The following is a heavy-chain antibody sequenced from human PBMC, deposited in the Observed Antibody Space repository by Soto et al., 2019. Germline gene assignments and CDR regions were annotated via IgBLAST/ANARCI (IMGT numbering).Heavy chain of an antibody. V-gene: IGHV3-21*06. D-gene: IGHD4-17*01. CDR1: GFNFRNFN. CDR3: ARDLRGHYGP. Sequence: EVQLMESGGGLVKPGGSLRLSCEGSGFNFRNFNMIWVRQAPGKGLEWVSSVSGSSSYIYYADSVKGRFTVSRDNANNLVFLQMNGLRPEDTAMYYCARDLRGHYGPWGQGTMVTVSS. CDR2: VSGSSSYI. J-gene: IGHJ3*01.